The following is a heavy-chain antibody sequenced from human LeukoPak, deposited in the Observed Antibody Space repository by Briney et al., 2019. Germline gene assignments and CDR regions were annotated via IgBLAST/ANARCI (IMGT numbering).Heavy chain of an antibody. CDR3: ARGDSLYPNAMDV. J-gene: IGHJ6*02. Sequence: ASVKVSCKSSGYTFSNYGVTWVRQAPGQGLEWMGWISIYNGNTKYAQKFQGRITMTTDTSTSTTYRELRRLRFDDTAMYYCARGDSLYPNAMDVWGQGPSVTVSS. D-gene: IGHD3-16*02. CDR2: ISIYNGNT. V-gene: IGHV1-18*01. CDR1: GYTFSNYG.